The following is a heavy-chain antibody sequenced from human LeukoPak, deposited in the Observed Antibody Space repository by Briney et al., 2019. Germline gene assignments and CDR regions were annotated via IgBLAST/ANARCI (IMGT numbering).Heavy chain of an antibody. CDR3: TTGLAGL. CDR1: GFTFSNAW. CDR2: IKSRGGTT. D-gene: IGHD6-19*01. J-gene: IGHJ4*02. V-gene: IGHV3-15*01. Sequence: GGSLRRSCAASGFTFSNAWMSWVRQAPGKGLEWVGRIKSRGGTTDYVAPVKGRFTISRDDSKNTLYLQMNSLKTEDTAVYYCTTGLAGLWGQGTLATVSS.